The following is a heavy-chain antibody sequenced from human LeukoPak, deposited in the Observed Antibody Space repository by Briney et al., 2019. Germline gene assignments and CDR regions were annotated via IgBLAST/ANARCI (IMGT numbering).Heavy chain of an antibody. D-gene: IGHD3-10*01. CDR3: ARADYYTSGTYRYYFDY. CDR2: IKQDGSVK. CDR1: GLSFSDHW. V-gene: IGHV3-7*01. J-gene: IGHJ4*02. Sequence: GGSLRLSCAASGLSFSDHWMTWVRHPPGKGLEWVATIKQDGSVKYYLDSVKGRFTISRENSNNTLYLQMNSLRPEDTAVYYCARADYYTSGTYRYYFDYWGQGTLVTVSS.